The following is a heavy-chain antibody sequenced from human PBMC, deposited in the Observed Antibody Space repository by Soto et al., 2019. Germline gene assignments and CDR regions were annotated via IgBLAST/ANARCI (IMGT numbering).Heavy chain of an antibody. J-gene: IGHJ5*02. D-gene: IGHD2-15*01. CDR2: INPYNGNT. CDR3: ARYCSGGSCYHNWFDP. Sequence: GASVKVSCKASGYTFTSYGISWVRQAPGQGLEWMGWINPYNGNTNYAQKFQGRVTMTTDTSTSTAYMELRSLRSDDTAVYYCARYCSGGSCYHNWFDPWGQGTLVTVSS. CDR1: GYTFTSYG. V-gene: IGHV1-18*01.